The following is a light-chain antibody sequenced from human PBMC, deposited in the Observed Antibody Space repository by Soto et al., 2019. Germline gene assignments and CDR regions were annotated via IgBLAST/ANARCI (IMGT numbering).Light chain of an antibody. Sequence: DIQMTQSPSSLSASVGDRVTITCRASQGISNFLAWYQQNPGKVPKLLISAASTLQSGGPSGFSGSGSGTDFTPTTTSLQTEDVANYYCQKYSRVITFGQGTRLEIK. V-gene: IGKV1-27*01. CDR3: QKYSRVIT. J-gene: IGKJ5*01. CDR1: QGISNF. CDR2: AAS.